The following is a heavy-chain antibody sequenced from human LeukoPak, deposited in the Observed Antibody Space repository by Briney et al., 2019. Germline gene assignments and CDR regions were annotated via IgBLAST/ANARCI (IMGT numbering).Heavy chain of an antibody. CDR2: IRGTGTTT. V-gene: IGHV3-23*01. J-gene: IGHJ4*02. CDR3: ANRDYSDSSGYAPLFDS. D-gene: IGHD3-22*01. Sequence: PGGSLRLSCAASGFTFGIYAMSWVRHAPEKGLNWVTGIRGTGTTTYYADSVKGRFTIFRDNSKNLLYLQMNSLRAEDAAVYYCANRDYSDSSGYAPLFDSWGQGTLVTVSS. CDR1: GFTFGIYA.